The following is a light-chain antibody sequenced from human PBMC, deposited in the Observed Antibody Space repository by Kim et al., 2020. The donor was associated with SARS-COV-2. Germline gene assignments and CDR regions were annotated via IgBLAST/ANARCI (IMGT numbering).Light chain of an antibody. Sequence: ALGQTVSLTCQGDSLRSYDGSWYHQKAGQAPVLVIYGKNDRPSGIPDRFSGSRSGNTASLIITGAQAEDAADYYCNSRDNDGKVVFGGGTKVTVL. V-gene: IGLV3-19*01. CDR3: NSRDNDGKVV. CDR1: SLRSYD. J-gene: IGLJ3*02. CDR2: GKN.